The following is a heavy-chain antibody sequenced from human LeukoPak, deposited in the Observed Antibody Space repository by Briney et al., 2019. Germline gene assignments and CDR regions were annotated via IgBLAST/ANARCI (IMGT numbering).Heavy chain of an antibody. CDR1: GFTFSSYG. D-gene: IGHD3-22*01. Sequence: GGTLRLSCAASGFTFSSYGMSWVRQAPGKGLEWVSAISGSGGTTYYADSVKGRFTISRDNAKNSLYLQMNSLRAEDTAVYYCARRLDLTYYYDSSPGWFDPWGREPWSPSPQ. CDR2: ISGSGGTT. V-gene: IGHV3-23*01. J-gene: IGHJ5*02. CDR3: ARRLDLTYYYDSSPGWFDP.